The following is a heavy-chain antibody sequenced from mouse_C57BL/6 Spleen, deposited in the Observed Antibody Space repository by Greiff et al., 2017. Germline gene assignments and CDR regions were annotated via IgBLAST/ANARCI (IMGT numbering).Heavy chain of an antibody. CDR1: GFTFSSYG. D-gene: IGHD2-3*01. Sequence: EVKLVESGGDLVKPGGSLKLSCAASGFTFSSYGMSWVRQTPDKRLEWVATISSGGSYTYYPDSVKGRFTISRDNAKNTLYLQMSSLRSEDTAMYYCARQGDGPQAWFAYWGKGTLVTVSA. J-gene: IGHJ3*01. V-gene: IGHV5-6*02. CDR3: ARQGDGPQAWFAY. CDR2: ISSGGSYT.